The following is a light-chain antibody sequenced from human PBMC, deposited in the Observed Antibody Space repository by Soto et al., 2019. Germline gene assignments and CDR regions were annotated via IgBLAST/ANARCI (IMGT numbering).Light chain of an antibody. CDR1: QGISNY. CDR2: AAS. J-gene: IGKJ2*01. V-gene: IGKV1-17*03. CDR3: LQHNSYPHT. Sequence: DTQMTQSPSAMSASVGDRVTMTCRASQGISNYLIWFQQKPGKVPKRLIYAASTLQSGVPSRFSGSASGTEITLTISNLQAEDSATYYCLQHNSYPHTFGQGTKLEIK.